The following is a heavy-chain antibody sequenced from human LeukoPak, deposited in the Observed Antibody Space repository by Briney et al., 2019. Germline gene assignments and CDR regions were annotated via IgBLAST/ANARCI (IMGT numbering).Heavy chain of an antibody. D-gene: IGHD1-1*01. CDR3: ARLFGGVTTFDF. Sequence: GGSLRLSCTASGFTFGNFWMSWVRQAPGRGLQWVASMRGDGRLIHYVDSVGGRFTISRDNARNSLYLEMNSLRAEDTAVYYCARLFGGVTTFDFWGQGALVTVSS. CDR2: MRGDGRLI. J-gene: IGHJ4*02. V-gene: IGHV3-7*01. CDR1: GFTFGNFW.